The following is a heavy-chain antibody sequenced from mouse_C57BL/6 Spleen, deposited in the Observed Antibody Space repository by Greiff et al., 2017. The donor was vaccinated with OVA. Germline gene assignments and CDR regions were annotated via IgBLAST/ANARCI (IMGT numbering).Heavy chain of an antibody. CDR1: GYAFTNYL. V-gene: IGHV1-54*01. CDR3: ARSAYYSLFDY. D-gene: IGHD2-12*01. Sequence: VQLQQSGAELVRPGTSVKVSCKASGYAFTNYLIEWVKQRPGQGLEWIGVINPGSGGTNYNEKFKGKATLTADKSSSTAYMQLSSLTSEDSAVYFCARSAYYSLFDYWGQGTTLTVSS. CDR2: INPGSGGT. J-gene: IGHJ2*01.